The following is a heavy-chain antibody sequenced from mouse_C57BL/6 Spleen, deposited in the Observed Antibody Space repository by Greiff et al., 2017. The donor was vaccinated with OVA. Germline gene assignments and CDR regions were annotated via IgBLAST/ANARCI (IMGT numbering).Heavy chain of an antibody. CDR1: GYTFTDYY. CDR2: INPNNGGT. D-gene: IGHD1-1*01. CDR3: ARNYYGSSSPWFAY. Sequence: VQLQQSGPELVKPGASVKISCKASGYTFTDYYMNWVKQSHGKSLEWIGDINPNNGGTSYNQKFKGKATLTVDKSSSTAYMELRSLTSEDSAVYSCARNYYGSSSPWFAYWGQGTLVTVSA. J-gene: IGHJ3*01. V-gene: IGHV1-26*01.